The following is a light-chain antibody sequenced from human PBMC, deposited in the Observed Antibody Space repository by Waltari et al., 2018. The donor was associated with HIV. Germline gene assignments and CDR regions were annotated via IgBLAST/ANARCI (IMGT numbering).Light chain of an antibody. V-gene: IGLV2-8*01. CDR3: SSYAGSNNRV. Sequence: QSALTQPPSASGSPGQSVTISCTGTSSDVGCYNYVSWYQQHPGKAPKLMIYEVNKRPSGVPDRFSGSKSGNTASLTVSGLQAEDEADYYCSSYAGSNNRVFGGGTKLTVL. CDR1: SSDVGCYNY. J-gene: IGLJ2*01. CDR2: EVN.